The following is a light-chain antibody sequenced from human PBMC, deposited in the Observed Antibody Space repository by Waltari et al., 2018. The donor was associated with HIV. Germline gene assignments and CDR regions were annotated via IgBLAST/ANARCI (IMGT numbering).Light chain of an antibody. CDR2: DVT. Sequence: QSALTQPRPVSGSPGQSVTLSCTGTSSGFGGYNYVSWYQQHPNKAPKLMIYDVTTRPSGVPDRFSGSKSGNTASLTISGLQADDEADYYCCAYAGSYTLFGGGTKVTVL. CDR1: SSGFGGYNY. CDR3: CAYAGSYTL. V-gene: IGLV2-11*01. J-gene: IGLJ3*02.